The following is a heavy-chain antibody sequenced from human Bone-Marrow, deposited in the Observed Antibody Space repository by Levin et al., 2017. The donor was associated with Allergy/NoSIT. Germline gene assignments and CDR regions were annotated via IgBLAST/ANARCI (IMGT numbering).Heavy chain of an antibody. Sequence: SVKVSCKASGGTFSSYAISWVRQAPGQGLEWMGGIIPIFGTANYAQKFQGRVTITADKSTSTAYMELSRLRSEDTAVYYCARAMYYYDSSGYYYVGAFDIWGQGTMVTVSS. D-gene: IGHD3-22*01. CDR2: IIPIFGTA. CDR1: GGTFSSYA. J-gene: IGHJ3*02. V-gene: IGHV1-69*06. CDR3: ARAMYYYDSSGYYYVGAFDI.